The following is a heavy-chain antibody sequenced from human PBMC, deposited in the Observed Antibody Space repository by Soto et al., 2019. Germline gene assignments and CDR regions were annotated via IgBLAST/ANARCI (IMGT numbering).Heavy chain of an antibody. CDR2: IYYGGST. J-gene: IGHJ5*02. CDR3: VLPATREAFGWFHP. Sequence: QLQLQESGPGLVKPSETLSLICSVSGDSINSSSHYWGWIRQPPGKGLEWIGNIYYGGSTYYNPSLKSRVTISVDTSKNQFSLKLSSVTAADTAVYYCVLPATREAFGWFHPWGQGTLVTVSS. CDR1: GDSINSSSHY. V-gene: IGHV4-39*01. D-gene: IGHD2-2*01.